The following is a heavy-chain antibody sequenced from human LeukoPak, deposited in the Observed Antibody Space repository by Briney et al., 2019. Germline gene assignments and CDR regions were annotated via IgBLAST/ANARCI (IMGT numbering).Heavy chain of an antibody. CDR1: GFTFSSYE. V-gene: IGHV3-48*03. J-gene: IGHJ6*02. CDR3: ARDDQYCSGGSCYLGYYYYGMDV. Sequence: PGGSLRLSCAASGFTFSSYEMNWVRQAPGKGLEWVSYISSSGSTIYYADSVKGRFTISRDNAKNSLYLQMNSLRAEDTAVYYCARDDQYCSGGSCYLGYYYYGMDVWGQGTTVTVSS. D-gene: IGHD2-15*01. CDR2: ISSSGSTI.